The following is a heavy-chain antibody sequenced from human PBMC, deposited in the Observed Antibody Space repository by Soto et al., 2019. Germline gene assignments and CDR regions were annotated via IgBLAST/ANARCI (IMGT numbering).Heavy chain of an antibody. CDR3: ARGGGVGVAGSAAFDM. Sequence: QLHLVQSGAVVKKPGASVTVSCSASGYPVTAYYMHWVRQAPGRGLEWMGGITPATGAAKYTQTFQRRVTMTSDTSTNTVFMELSGLTSEDSAVFYCARGGGVGVAGSAAFDMWGQGTLVTVSS. J-gene: IGHJ3*02. CDR1: GYPVTAYY. D-gene: IGHD3-3*01. CDR2: ITPATGAA. V-gene: IGHV1-2*02.